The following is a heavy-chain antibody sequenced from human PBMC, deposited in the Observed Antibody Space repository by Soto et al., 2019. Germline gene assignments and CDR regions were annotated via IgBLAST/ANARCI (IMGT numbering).Heavy chain of an antibody. J-gene: IGHJ6*02. CDR1: GYTFISHG. CDR3: ARVSSSIVVVPDYAMDV. D-gene: IGHD2-15*01. V-gene: IGHV1-18*04. CDR2: ISGKNGNT. Sequence: QVQLVQAGVEVKKPGASVKVSCKASGYTFISHGIRWVRQAPGQGLEWMGLISGKNGNTNYAQKLQGRVTLTTDTPTSTAYIELRSLRSDDTAVYYCARVSSSIVVVPDYAMDVWGQGTTVTVS.